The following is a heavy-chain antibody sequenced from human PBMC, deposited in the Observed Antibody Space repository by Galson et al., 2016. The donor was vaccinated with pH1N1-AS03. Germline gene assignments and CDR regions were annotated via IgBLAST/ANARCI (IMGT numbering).Heavy chain of an antibody. CDR3: VKESPKEAGDY. J-gene: IGHJ4*02. CDR1: GFTLSGYG. Sequence: SLRLSCAASGFTLSGYGMHWVCQAPGKGPEWVAFIQYDESYRNYADSVKGRFSISRDISKNTLYLQMNSPRVEDTAMFYCVKESPKEAGDYWGRGVMVTVSS. V-gene: IGHV3-30*02. CDR2: IQYDESYR.